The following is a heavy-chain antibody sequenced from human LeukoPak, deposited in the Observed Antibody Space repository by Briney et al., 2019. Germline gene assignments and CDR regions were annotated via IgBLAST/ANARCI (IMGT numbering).Heavy chain of an antibody. CDR1: GFTFSSYG. CDR3: ARGSGDSIFDY. Sequence: PGGSLRLSCAASGFTFSSYGMHWVRQAPGKGLEWVAVIWYDGSNKYYADSVKGRFTISRDNSKNTLYLQMNSLRAEDTAVYYCARGSGDSIFDYWGQGTLVTVSS. CDR2: IWYDGSNK. J-gene: IGHJ4*02. D-gene: IGHD4-17*01. V-gene: IGHV3-33*01.